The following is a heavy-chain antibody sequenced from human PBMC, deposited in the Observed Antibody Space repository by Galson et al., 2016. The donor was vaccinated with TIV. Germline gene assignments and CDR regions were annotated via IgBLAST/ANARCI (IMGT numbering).Heavy chain of an antibody. CDR2: IIPIIGTT. Sequence: SVKVSCKASGSIFSTYTIFWVRQAPGQGLEWMGRIIPIIGTTNYAQKFQGRVTITADTSTNTADMELGSLRSEDTAIYYCARAGVGAARDGGDYWGQGTLVTVSS. J-gene: IGHJ4*02. V-gene: IGHV1-69*08. D-gene: IGHD6-6*01. CDR1: GSIFSTYT. CDR3: ARAGVGAARDGGDY.